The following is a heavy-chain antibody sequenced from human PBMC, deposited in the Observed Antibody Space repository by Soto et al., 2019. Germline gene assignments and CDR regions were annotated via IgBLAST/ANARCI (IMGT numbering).Heavy chain of an antibody. V-gene: IGHV4-4*02. J-gene: IGHJ6*02. CDR3: ARAAVAGVKYYYYGMDV. Sequence: QVQLQESGPGLVKPSGTLFLTCAVSGGSISSSNWWSWVRQPPGKGLEWIGEIYHSGSTNYNPSLKSRVTISVDKSKNQFSLKLSSVTAADTAVYYCARAAVAGVKYYYYGMDVWGQGTTVTVSS. CDR1: GGSISSSNW. D-gene: IGHD6-19*01. CDR2: IYHSGST.